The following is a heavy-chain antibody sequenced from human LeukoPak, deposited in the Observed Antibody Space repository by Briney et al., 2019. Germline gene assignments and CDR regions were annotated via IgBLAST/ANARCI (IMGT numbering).Heavy chain of an antibody. D-gene: IGHD3-16*02. CDR2: IKSKTDGGTT. CDR1: GFTFSNAW. CDR3: TTIMITFGGVIEDY. Sequence: GGSLRLSCAASGFTFSNAWMSWVRQAPGKGLEWVGRIKSKTDGGTTDYAAPVKGRFTISRDDSKNTLYLQMNSLKTEDTAVYYCTTIMITFGGVIEDYWGQGTLVTVSS. V-gene: IGHV3-15*01. J-gene: IGHJ4*02.